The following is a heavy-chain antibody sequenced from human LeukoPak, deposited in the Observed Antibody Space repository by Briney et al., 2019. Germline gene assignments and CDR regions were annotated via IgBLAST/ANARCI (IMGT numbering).Heavy chain of an antibody. CDR1: GYTFTSYD. Sequence: ASVKVSCKASGYTFTSYDINWVRQATGQGLEWMGWMNPNSGNTGYAQKFQGRVTMTTDTSTSTAYMELRSLRSDDTAVYYCARTYCSGGSCYFFANWFDPWGQGTLVTVSS. CDR3: ARTYCSGGSCYFFANWFDP. CDR2: MNPNSGNT. D-gene: IGHD2-15*01. J-gene: IGHJ5*02. V-gene: IGHV1-8*01.